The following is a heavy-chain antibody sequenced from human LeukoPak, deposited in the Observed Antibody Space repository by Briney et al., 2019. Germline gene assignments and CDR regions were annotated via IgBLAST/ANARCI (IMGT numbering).Heavy chain of an antibody. CDR3: AKEKTYSSRPPYGMDV. CDR2: ISSSSTYI. CDR1: GFTFSSYA. V-gene: IGHV3-21*04. D-gene: IGHD6-13*01. J-gene: IGHJ6*02. Sequence: PGGSLRLSCAASGFTFSSYAMSWVRQAPGKGLEWVSSISSSSTYIYYADSVKGRFTISRDNAKNSLYLQMNSLRAEDTALYYCAKEKTYSSRPPYGMDVWGQGTTVTVSS.